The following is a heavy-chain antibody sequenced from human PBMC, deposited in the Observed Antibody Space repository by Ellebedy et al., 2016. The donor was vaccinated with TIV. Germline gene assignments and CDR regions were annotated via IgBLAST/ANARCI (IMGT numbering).Heavy chain of an antibody. CDR3: ARGWYYYGSGSYYNVLWFNYYMDV. D-gene: IGHD3-10*01. J-gene: IGHJ6*03. V-gene: IGHV3-30-3*01. CDR2: ISNDGTNE. Sequence: GGSLRLXXATSGFTFSQFAVHWVRQALGKGLEWVAVISNDGTNEHYADSVKGRFTISRDNSKNTLDLQMNSLRAEDTAVYYCARGWYYYGSGSYYNVLWFNYYMDVWGKGTTVTVSS. CDR1: GFTFSQFA.